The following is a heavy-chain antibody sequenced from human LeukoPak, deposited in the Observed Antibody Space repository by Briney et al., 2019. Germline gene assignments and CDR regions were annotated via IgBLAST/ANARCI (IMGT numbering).Heavy chain of an antibody. D-gene: IGHD2-2*01. V-gene: IGHV1-69*01. J-gene: IGHJ6*04. Sequence: ASAKVFCKASGGPFSSYAIRWVRQAPGQGPEWMGGHIPFFGTANFAQKFQGRVTITADESTSTAYMELSSLRSEDTAVYYCARDPPYCSSTSCPWRTAGLDVWGKGTTVTVSS. CDR2: HIPFFGTA. CDR1: GGPFSSYA. CDR3: ARDPPYCSSTSCPWRTAGLDV.